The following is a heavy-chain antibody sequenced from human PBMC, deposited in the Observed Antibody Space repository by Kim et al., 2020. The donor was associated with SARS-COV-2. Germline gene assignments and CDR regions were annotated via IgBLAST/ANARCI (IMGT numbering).Heavy chain of an antibody. CDR3: ARSVGGIRRARKNYYYGMDV. CDR1: GYSFTSYW. CDR2: IYPGDSDT. Sequence: GESLKISCKGSGYSFTSYWIGWVRQMPGKGLEWMGIIYPGDSDTRYSPSFQGQVTISADKSISTAYLQWSSLKASDTAMYYCARSVGGIRRARKNYYYGMDVWGQGTTVTVSS. D-gene: IGHD3-10*01. V-gene: IGHV5-51*01. J-gene: IGHJ6*02.